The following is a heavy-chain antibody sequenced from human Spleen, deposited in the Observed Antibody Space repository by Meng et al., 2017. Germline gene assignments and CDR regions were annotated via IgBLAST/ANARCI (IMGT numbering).Heavy chain of an antibody. CDR3: VRDEDISAAGKLFGDY. D-gene: IGHD6-13*01. CDR2: INPNSGGT. CDR1: GYTFTGYY. J-gene: IGHJ4*02. V-gene: IGHV1-2*06. Sequence: ASVKVSCKASGYTFTGYYMHWVRQAPGQGLEWMGRINPNSGGTNYAQKFQGRVTMTRDTSISTTYMELSRLTSDDTAVYYCVRDEDISAAGKLFGDYWGQGTLVTVSS.